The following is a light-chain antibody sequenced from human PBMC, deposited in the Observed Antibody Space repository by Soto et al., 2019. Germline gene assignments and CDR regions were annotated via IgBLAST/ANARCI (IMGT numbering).Light chain of an antibody. CDR1: QSVSSNY. V-gene: IGKV3-20*01. J-gene: IGKJ2*01. CDR3: QQYGRSPMFT. Sequence: EIVLTQSPGTLSLSPGERATLSYRASQSVSSNYLAWYQQKPGQAPRLLIYGASRGAAGIPDRFIGSGSGTDFTLTINRLEPEDFAVYFCQQYGRSPMFTFGQGTKLEIK. CDR2: GAS.